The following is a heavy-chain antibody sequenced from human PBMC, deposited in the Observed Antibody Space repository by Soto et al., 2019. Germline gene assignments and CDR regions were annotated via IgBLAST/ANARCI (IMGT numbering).Heavy chain of an antibody. V-gene: IGHV3-9*01. Sequence: GGSLRLSCAASGFTFDDYAMHWVRQAPGKGLEWVSGISWNSGSIGYADSVKGRFTISRDNAKNSLYLQMNSLRAEDTALYYCAKDPAIFGSGWRFDYWGQGTLVTVSS. CDR3: AKDPAIFGSGWRFDY. D-gene: IGHD6-19*01. J-gene: IGHJ4*02. CDR1: GFTFDDYA. CDR2: ISWNSGSI.